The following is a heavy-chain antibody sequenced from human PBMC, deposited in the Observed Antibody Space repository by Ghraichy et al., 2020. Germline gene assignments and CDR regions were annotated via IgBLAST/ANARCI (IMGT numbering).Heavy chain of an antibody. Sequence: GGSLRLSCVASGFTFTNYGIHWARQAPGKGLEWVALISYDANQKDYVDSVKGRFTISRDNSKNTVYLQMNSLRAEDTALYYCAKESDYGDYRTSDYWGQGTLVTVSS. J-gene: IGHJ4*02. V-gene: IGHV3-30*18. CDR2: ISYDANQK. D-gene: IGHD4-17*01. CDR3: AKESDYGDYRTSDY. CDR1: GFTFTNYG.